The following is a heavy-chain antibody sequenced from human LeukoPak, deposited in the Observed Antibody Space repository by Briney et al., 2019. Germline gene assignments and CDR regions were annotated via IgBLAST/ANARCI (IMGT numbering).Heavy chain of an antibody. CDR1: SYSISNAYY. J-gene: IGHJ4*02. D-gene: IGHD2-21*01. Sequence: PETHSLTCAVSSYSISNAYYWAWIRQPPGEGLEWIGSIYPTGRTNYNPSLKSRITIFVDTSKNQLSLNLRSVTAADTAVYYCAIRVIPHEDSYNCVFIGDYWGRGSLVTVSS. CDR2: IYPTGRT. CDR3: AIRVIPHEDSYNCVFIGDY. V-gene: IGHV4-38-2*01.